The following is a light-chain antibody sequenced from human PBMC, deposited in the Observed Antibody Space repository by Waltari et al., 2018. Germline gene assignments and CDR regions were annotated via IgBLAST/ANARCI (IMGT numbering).Light chain of an antibody. Sequence: EIVLTQSPGTLSLSPGEGAALSCRASQTISSISFTWYEQKPGQAPSLLIYGTCSRATGIPDRFSGSGSGTDFTLTIRRLDPEDFAGYYCQQYDGSTVTFGGGTKVEVK. CDR1: QTISSIS. CDR3: QQYDGSTVT. V-gene: IGKV3-20*01. J-gene: IGKJ4*01. CDR2: GTC.